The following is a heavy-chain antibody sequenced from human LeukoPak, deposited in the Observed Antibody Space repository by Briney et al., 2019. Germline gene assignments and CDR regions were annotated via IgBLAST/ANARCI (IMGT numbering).Heavy chain of an antibody. V-gene: IGHV4-30-2*01. CDR1: GGSISSSSYY. D-gene: IGHD2-2*01. J-gene: IGHJ4*02. CDR3: ARAGGYCSSTSCHFDY. Sequence: SETLSLTCTVSGGSISSSSYYWGWIRQPPGKGLEWIGYIYHSGSTYYNPSLKSRVTISVDRSKNQFSLKLSSVTAADTAVYYCARAGGYCSSTSCHFDYWGQGTLVTVSS. CDR2: IYHSGST.